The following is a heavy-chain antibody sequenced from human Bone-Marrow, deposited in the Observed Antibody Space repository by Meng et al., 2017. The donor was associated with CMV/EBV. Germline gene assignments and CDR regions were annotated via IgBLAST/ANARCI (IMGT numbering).Heavy chain of an antibody. CDR3: ARDGLRRYQPEYYYYGLAV. Sequence: GGSLRLSCAASGFTFSSYAMHWVRQAPGKGLEWVALISWDGTNKYYADSVRGRFTISRDNSKNTLYLQMNSLRAEDTAVYYCARDGLRRYQPEYYYYGLAVWGQGTTVTVSS. J-gene: IGHJ6*02. CDR2: ISWDGTNK. CDR1: GFTFSSYA. V-gene: IGHV3-30-3*01. D-gene: IGHD2-2*01.